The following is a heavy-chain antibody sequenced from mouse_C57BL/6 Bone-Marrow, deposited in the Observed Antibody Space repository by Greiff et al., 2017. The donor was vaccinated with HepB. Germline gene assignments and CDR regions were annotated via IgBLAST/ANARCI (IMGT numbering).Heavy chain of an antibody. D-gene: IGHD1-1*01. Sequence: EVQLQQSGAELVRPGASVKLSCTASGFNIKDDYMHWVKQRPEQGLEWIGWIDPENGDTEYASKFQGKATITADTSSNTAYLQLSSLTSEDTAVYYCTTRYYYGSSWGFAYWGQGTLVTVSA. CDR2: IDPENGDT. J-gene: IGHJ3*01. CDR3: TTRYYYGSSWGFAY. CDR1: GFNIKDDY. V-gene: IGHV14-4*01.